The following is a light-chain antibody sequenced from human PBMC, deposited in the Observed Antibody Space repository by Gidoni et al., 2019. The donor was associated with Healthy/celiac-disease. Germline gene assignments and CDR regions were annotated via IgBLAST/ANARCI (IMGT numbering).Light chain of an antibody. J-gene: IGKJ2*01. CDR3: LQDYNYPRT. CDR1: QGSRND. CDR2: AAS. Sequence: SSLSASVGDRVTITCRASQGSRNDLGWYQQKPGKAPKLLIYAASSLQSGVPSRFSGSGSGTDFTLTISSLQPEDFATYYCLQDYNYPRTFGQGTKLEIK. V-gene: IGKV1-6*01.